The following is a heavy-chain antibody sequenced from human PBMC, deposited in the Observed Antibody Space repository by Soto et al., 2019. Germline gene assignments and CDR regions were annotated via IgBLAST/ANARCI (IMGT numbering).Heavy chain of an antibody. V-gene: IGHV1-3*04. J-gene: IGHJ4*02. CDR2: INTAKDNT. D-gene: IGHD6-13*01. CDR1: GYTFTSYA. Sequence: QVQLVQSGAEVKKPGASVKVSCKASGYTFTSYAIHWVRQAPGQRLEWMGWINTAKDNTKYSQKFQGRVTITRDTCASIVDMELSSLRSEDTAVYYCARGSSWSYCDYWGQGTLVTVSS. CDR3: ARGSSWSYCDY.